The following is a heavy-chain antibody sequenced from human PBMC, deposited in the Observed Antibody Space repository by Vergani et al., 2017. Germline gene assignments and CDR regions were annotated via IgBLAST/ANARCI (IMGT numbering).Heavy chain of an antibody. D-gene: IGHD6-19*01. CDR1: GFTFTSYS. CDR2: ISSRSSFI. J-gene: IGHJ4*02. Sequence: EVQLLESGGGLVQPGGSLRLSCAASGFTFTSYSMNWVRQAPGKGLEWVSSISSRSSFIYYADSVKGRFTISRDNAKNSLYLQINSLRAEDTAVYYCARSREGSGWYYFDYWGQGILVTVSS. V-gene: IGHV3-21*01. CDR3: ARSREGSGWYYFDY.